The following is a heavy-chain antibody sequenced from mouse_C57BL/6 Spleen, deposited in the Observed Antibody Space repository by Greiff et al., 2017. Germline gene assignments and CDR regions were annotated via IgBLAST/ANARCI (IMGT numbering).Heavy chain of an antibody. CDR1: GYTFTDYE. V-gene: IGHV1-15*01. J-gene: IGHJ2*01. Sequence: QVQLQQSGAELVRPGASVTLSCKASGYTFTDYEMHWVKQTPVHGLEWIGAIDPETGGTAYNQKFKGKAILTAAKSSSTAYMELRSLTSEDSAVYYCTRKGVPNFDYWGQGTTLTVSS. D-gene: IGHD5-1*01. CDR3: TRKGVPNFDY. CDR2: IDPETGGT.